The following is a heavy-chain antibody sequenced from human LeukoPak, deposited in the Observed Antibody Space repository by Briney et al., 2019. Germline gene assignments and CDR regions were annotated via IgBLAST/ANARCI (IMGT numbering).Heavy chain of an antibody. D-gene: IGHD3-10*01. CDR3: ARHGHWPYYYFDS. Sequence: ASVKVSCKASGYTFTGYYMHWVRQAPGQGLEWMGWINPNSGGTNYAQKFQGRVTMTRDTSISTAYMELSRLKSDDTAVYYCARHGHWPYYYFDSWGQGTLVTVSS. CDR2: INPNSGGT. V-gene: IGHV1-2*02. J-gene: IGHJ4*02. CDR1: GYTFTGYY.